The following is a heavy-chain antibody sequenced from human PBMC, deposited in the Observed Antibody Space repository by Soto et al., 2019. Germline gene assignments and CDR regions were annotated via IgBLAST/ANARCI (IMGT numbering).Heavy chain of an antibody. CDR3: AREGSGYNL. V-gene: IGHV1-69*13. J-gene: IGHJ1*01. CDR1: GGSFSSFC. CDR2: IIPVFGRP. D-gene: IGHD5-12*01. Sequence: SVNVSCKSSGGSFSSFCMSWGRQAPGQGLECMGGIIPVFGRPNYAQRFRGRLTITADESTNTVYLELIDLRSEDTAVYYCAREGSGYNLWGQGTQVTVSS.